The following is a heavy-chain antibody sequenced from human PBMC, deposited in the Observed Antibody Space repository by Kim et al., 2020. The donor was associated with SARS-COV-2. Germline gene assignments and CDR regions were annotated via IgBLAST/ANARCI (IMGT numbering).Heavy chain of an antibody. V-gene: IGHV1-69*13. D-gene: IGHD1-20*01. Sequence: SVKVSCKASGGTFSSYAISWVRQAPGQGLEWMGGIIPIFGTANYAQKFQGRVTITADESTSTAYMELSSLRSEDTAVYYCARDLPETVTEYGMDVWGQGTTVTVSS. CDR3: ARDLPETVTEYGMDV. CDR2: IIPIFGTA. J-gene: IGHJ6*02. CDR1: GGTFSSYA.